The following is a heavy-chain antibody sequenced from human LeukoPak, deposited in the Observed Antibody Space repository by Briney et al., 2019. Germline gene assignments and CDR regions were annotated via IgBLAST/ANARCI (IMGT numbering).Heavy chain of an antibody. Sequence: ASVKVSCKASGYTFTSYAMHWVRQAPGQRLEWMGWINAGNGNTKYSQKFQGRVTMTRDTSISTAYMELSSLKSDDTAVYYCAKIGSSHDFDYWGQGTLITVSS. CDR1: GYTFTSYA. D-gene: IGHD1-26*01. CDR2: INAGNGNT. CDR3: AKIGSSHDFDY. J-gene: IGHJ4*02. V-gene: IGHV1-3*01.